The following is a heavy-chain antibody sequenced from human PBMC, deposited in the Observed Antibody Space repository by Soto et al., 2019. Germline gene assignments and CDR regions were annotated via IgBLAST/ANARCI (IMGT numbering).Heavy chain of an antibody. D-gene: IGHD2-8*01. CDR1: GFTFSSYG. V-gene: IGHV3-30*02. CDR3: AKDQAYCTTGVCLYNWFES. CDR2: IWYDGSNK. J-gene: IGHJ5*01. Sequence: GGSLRLSCAASGFTFSSYGMHWVRQAPGKGLEWVAVIWYDGSNKYYADSVKGRFTISRDNSKNTLYLQIDSLRAEDTAVYYCAKDQAYCTTGVCLYNWFESWGQGALVTVSS.